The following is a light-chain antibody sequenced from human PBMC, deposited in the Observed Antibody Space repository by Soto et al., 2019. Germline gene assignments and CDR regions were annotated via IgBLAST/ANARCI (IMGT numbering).Light chain of an antibody. V-gene: IGLV2-8*01. CDR2: EVN. CDR1: SSDIGAYNY. Sequence: QSALTQPHSASGSPGQSVTISCTGTSSDIGAYNYVSWFQQHPGEAPKLIISEVNKRPSGVPDRFSGSKSGNTASLTVSGLQAEDEADYYCTSYGGRDNLMFGGGTKVTVL. J-gene: IGLJ3*02. CDR3: TSYGGRDNLM.